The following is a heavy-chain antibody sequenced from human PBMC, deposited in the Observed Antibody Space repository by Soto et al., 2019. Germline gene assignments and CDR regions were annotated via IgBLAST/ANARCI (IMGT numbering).Heavy chain of an antibody. Sequence: GGSLRLSCSASGFTFSSSAMGWVRQAPGKGLEWVSSISASGDSTPYADSVKGRFTISRDNSKNTVYLQMNSLRVEDTALYYCAKGGITAPRYYWGQGTLVTVSS. CDR2: ISASGDST. CDR3: AKGGITAPRYY. V-gene: IGHV3-23*01. D-gene: IGHD3-16*01. J-gene: IGHJ4*02. CDR1: GFTFSSSA.